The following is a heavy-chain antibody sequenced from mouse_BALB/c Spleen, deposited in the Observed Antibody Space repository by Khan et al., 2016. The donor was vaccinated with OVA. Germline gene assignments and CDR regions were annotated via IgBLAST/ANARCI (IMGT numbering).Heavy chain of an antibody. CDR1: GYSITTDYA. CDR3: ARVYGGDFDY. D-gene: IGHD1-1*01. CDR2: ISYSGNT. J-gene: IGHJ2*01. V-gene: IGHV3-2*02. Sequence: EVQLVESGPGLVKPSQSLSLTCTVTGYSITTDYAWNWIRQFPGKKLEWMGFISYSGNTKYNPSLKSRISIPRDTSKNQFFLQLKSVTTEDTARYYCARVYGGDFDYWGQGTTLTVSS.